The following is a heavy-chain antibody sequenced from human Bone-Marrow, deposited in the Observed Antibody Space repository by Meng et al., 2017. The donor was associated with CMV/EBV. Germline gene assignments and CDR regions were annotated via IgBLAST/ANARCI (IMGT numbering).Heavy chain of an antibody. CDR2: IYHSGST. CDR1: GGSISSSNW. J-gene: IGHJ2*01. V-gene: IGHV4-4*02. D-gene: IGHD3-10*01. CDR3: ASSPLLLGFGEAWYFDL. Sequence: SETLSLTCAGSGGSISSSNWWSWVRQPPGKWLEWIGEIYHSGSTNYNPSLKSRVTISVDTSKNQFSLKLSSVTAADTAVYYGASSPLLLGFGEAWYFDLWGRGTLVTVSS.